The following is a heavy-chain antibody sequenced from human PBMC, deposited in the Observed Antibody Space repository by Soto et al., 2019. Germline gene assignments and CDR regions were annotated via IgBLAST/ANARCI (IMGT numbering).Heavy chain of an antibody. D-gene: IGHD1-26*01. CDR2: VSRSGSST. Sequence: PGGSLRLSCTASGCTFRSHAMNWMRQAPGKGLEWVSTVSRSGSSTYYADSAEGRFTISRDNSNNIVYLDMNSLTVADTAVYYCAKGIGLVTQGIDYWGQGILVTVSS. J-gene: IGHJ4*02. V-gene: IGHV3-23*01. CDR1: GCTFRSHA. CDR3: AKGIGLVTQGIDY.